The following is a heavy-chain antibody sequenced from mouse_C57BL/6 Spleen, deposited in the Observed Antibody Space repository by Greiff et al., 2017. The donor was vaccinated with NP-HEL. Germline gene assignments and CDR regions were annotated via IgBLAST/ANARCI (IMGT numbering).Heavy chain of an antibody. CDR3: ARLRTGTYYFDY. D-gene: IGHD4-1*01. CDR2: INPNYGTT. J-gene: IGHJ2*01. CDR1: GYSFTDYN. V-gene: IGHV1-39*01. Sequence: VHVKQSGPELVKPGASVKISCKASGYSFTDYNMNWVKQSNGKSLEWIGVINPNYGTTSYNQKFKGKATLTVDQSSSTAYMQLNSLTSEDSAVYYCARLRTGTYYFDYWGQGTTLTVSS.